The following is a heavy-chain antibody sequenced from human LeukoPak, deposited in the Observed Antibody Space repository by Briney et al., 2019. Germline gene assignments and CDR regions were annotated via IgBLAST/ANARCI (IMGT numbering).Heavy chain of an antibody. V-gene: IGHV4-61*02. CDR1: GGSISSGSYY. J-gene: IGHJ3*02. D-gene: IGHD3-10*01. CDR2: IYTSGST. Sequence: NPSETLSLTCTVSGGSISSGSYYWSWIRQPAGKGLEWIGRIYTSGSTNYNPSLKSRVTMSVDTSKNQFSLKLSSVTAADTAVYYCARDPSPLYYYGSDAFDIWGQGTMVTVSS. CDR3: ARDPSPLYYYGSDAFDI.